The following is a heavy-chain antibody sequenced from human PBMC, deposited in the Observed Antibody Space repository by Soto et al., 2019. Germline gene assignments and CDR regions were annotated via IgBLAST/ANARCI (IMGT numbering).Heavy chain of an antibody. CDR3: ARNGYSGGWYHFDY. D-gene: IGHD6-19*01. CDR1: GDSISSNNW. V-gene: IGHV4-4*02. CDR2: ISRSGST. Sequence: QVQLQESGPGLVKPSETLSLTCAVSGDSISSNNWWSWVRQSPGKGLEWIGEISRSGSTNYNPSLKSRVIMSVDKAKNQFSLKLNYVTAADTAVYYCARNGYSGGWYHFDYWGQGTLVTVSS. J-gene: IGHJ4*02.